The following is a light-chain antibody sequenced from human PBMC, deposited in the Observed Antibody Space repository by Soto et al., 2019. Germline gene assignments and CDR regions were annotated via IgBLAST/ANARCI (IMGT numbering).Light chain of an antibody. J-gene: IGLJ1*01. CDR2: QDS. CDR1: KLGDKY. Sequence: SSELTQPPSVSVSSGQTASITCSGDKLGDKYACWYQQKPGQSPVLVIYQDSKRPSGIPERFSGSNSGNTATLTISGTQAMDEADYYCQAWDSSTGHYVFGTGTKLTVL. CDR3: QAWDSSTGHYV. V-gene: IGLV3-1*01.